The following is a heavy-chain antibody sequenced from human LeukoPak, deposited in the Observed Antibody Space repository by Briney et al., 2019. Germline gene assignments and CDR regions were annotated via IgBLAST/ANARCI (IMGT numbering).Heavy chain of an antibody. Sequence: ASVKVSCKASGYTFTSYGISWVRQAPGQGLEWMGWISAYNGNTNYAQKLQGRVTMTTDTSTSTAYMELRSLRSDDTAVYYCARDLSRMVRGVIDYWGQGTLVTVSS. J-gene: IGHJ4*02. CDR3: ARDLSRMVRGVIDY. D-gene: IGHD3-10*01. V-gene: IGHV1-18*01. CDR1: GYTFTSYG. CDR2: ISAYNGNT.